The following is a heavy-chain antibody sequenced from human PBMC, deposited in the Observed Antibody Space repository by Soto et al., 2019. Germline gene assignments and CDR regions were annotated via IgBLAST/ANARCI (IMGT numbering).Heavy chain of an antibody. CDR3: TKDRVSDGIYSFDY. Sequence: GGSLRLSCAASGFTFSSYAMHWVRQAPGKGLEWVAVISYDGSNKYYADSVKGRFTLSKDKSMKTVYLQMNSLRVEDAAVYYCTKDRVSDGIYSFDYWGQGALVTGS. J-gene: IGHJ4*02. V-gene: IGHV3-30-3*02. D-gene: IGHD2-15*01. CDR1: GFTFSSYA. CDR2: ISYDGSNK.